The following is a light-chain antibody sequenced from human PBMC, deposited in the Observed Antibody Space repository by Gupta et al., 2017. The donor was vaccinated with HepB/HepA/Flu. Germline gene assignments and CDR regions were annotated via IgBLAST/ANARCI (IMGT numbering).Light chain of an antibody. CDR2: AAS. CDR3: LQGYNTPRT. CDR1: QSINNF. J-gene: IGKJ1*01. Sequence: DIQMTQSPSSLSASVGDRVTITCRASQSINNFVNWYQQKLGKAPKLLIYAASSLQSGVPSRFSGSGSGTDCTLTISSLQPEDFATDYGLQGYNTPRTFGQGTKVEIK. V-gene: IGKV1-39*01.